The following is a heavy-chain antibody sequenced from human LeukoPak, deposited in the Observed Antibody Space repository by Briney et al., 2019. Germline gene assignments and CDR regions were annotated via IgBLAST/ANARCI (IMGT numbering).Heavy chain of an antibody. CDR2: INPNSGGT. CDR1: GYTFTGYY. J-gene: IGHJ6*03. Sequence: ASVKVSCKASGYTFTGYYMHWVRQAPGQGLEWMGWINPNSGGTNYAQKFQGRVTMTRDTSISTAYMELSSLRSEDTAVYYCATGYCSSTSCYTYYYYYYMDVWGKGTTVTVSS. D-gene: IGHD2-2*02. CDR3: ATGYCSSTSCYTYYYYYYMDV. V-gene: IGHV1-2*02.